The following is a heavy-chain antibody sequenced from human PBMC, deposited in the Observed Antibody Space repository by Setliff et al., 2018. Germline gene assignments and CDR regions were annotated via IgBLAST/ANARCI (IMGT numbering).Heavy chain of an antibody. CDR3: ARGLNSVSWTFAY. J-gene: IGHJ4*02. CDR1: GDSIYNHF. D-gene: IGHD2-15*01. V-gene: IGHV4-4*08. CDR2: IYSTGST. Sequence: KASETLSLTCTVSGDSIYNHFWSWVRQPPGKGLEWIGYIYSTGSTNYNPSLKSRVAISIDTSKNQFSLKVNSVTAADTAIYYCARGLNSVSWTFAYWGQGSLVTAPQ.